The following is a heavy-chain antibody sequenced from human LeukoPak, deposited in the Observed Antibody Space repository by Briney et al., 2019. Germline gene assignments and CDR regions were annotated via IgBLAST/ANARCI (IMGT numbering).Heavy chain of an antibody. CDR1: GFTFSDHY. Sequence: GGSLRLPCAASGFTFSDHYMDWVRQAPGKGLEWVGRTRNRARSYSTEYAASVKGGFTISRDDSKNSLYLQMNSLKIEDAAVYYCARVSTGQAYYYYMDVWGKGTTVTVSS. V-gene: IGHV3-72*01. J-gene: IGHJ6*03. CDR3: ARVSTGQAYYYYMDV. CDR2: TRNRARSYST.